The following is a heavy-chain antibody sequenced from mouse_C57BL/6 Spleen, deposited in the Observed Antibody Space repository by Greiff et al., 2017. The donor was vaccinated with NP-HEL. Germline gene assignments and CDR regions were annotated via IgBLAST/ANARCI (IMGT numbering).Heavy chain of an antibody. J-gene: IGHJ1*03. CDR2: IYPGSGST. D-gene: IGHD1-2*01. CDR1: GYTFTSYW. V-gene: IGHV1-55*01. Sequence: QVQLKQPGAELVKPGASVKMSCKASGYTFTSYWITWVKQRPGQGLEWIGDIYPGSGSTNYNEKFKSKATLTVDTSSSTAYMQLSSLTSEDSAVYYCARTRDYYGRYFDVWGTGTTVTVSS. CDR3: ARTRDYYGRYFDV.